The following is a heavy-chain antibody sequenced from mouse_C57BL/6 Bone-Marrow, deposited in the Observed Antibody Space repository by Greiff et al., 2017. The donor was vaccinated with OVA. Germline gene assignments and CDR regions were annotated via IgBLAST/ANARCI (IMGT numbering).Heavy chain of an antibody. CDR2: IYTRDGST. CDR1: GYTFTDHT. Sequence: VQLQQSDAELVKPGASVKISCKVSGYTFTDHTIHWMKQRPEQGLEWIGYIYTRDGSTKYNEKIKGKATLTADKSSSTAYMQLYILTSEVSAVYFCARYYYGSSYGYFDVWGTGTPVTVSS. CDR3: ARYYYGSSYGYFDV. V-gene: IGHV1-78*01. D-gene: IGHD1-1*01. J-gene: IGHJ1*03.